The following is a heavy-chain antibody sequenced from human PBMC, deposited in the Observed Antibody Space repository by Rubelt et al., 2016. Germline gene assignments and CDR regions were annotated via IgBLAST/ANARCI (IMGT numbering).Heavy chain of an antibody. D-gene: IGHD2-15*01. Sequence: QLQLQESGPGLVKPSETLSLTCTVSGGSISSSSYYWGWIRQPPGKGLEWIGSIYYSGSTYSHPSLMGGVTISVDTSKNQFSRKLSSVTAADTAVYYCAREGGYCSGGSCHADAFDSWGQGTMVTVSS. J-gene: IGHJ3*02. CDR1: GGSISSSSYY. CDR2: IYYSGST. V-gene: IGHV4-39*07. CDR3: AREGGYCSGGSCHADAFDS.